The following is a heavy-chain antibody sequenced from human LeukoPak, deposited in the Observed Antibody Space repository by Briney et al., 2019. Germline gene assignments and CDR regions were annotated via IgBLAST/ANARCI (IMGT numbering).Heavy chain of an antibody. D-gene: IGHD3-22*01. CDR3: AKEGEGHITMKALLTRDLDY. CDR1: GFTFSSYW. J-gene: IGHJ4*02. V-gene: IGHV3-7*01. Sequence: GGSLRLSCAASGFTFSSYWMSWVRQAPGKGLEWVANIKQDGSEKYYVDSVKGRFMLSRDNAKNSLYLQMNSLRAEDTAVYYCAKEGEGHITMKALLTRDLDYWGQGTLVTVSS. CDR2: IKQDGSEK.